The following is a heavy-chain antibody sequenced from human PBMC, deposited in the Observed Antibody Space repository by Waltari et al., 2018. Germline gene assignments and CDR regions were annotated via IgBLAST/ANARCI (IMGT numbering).Heavy chain of an antibody. Sequence: QVQLVESGGGVVQPGRSLRLSCAASGFTFSSYAMHWGRQDPGKGLEWEAVRSYDGSNKYYADSVKGRFTISRDNSKNTLYLQMNSLRAEDTAVYYCARDRVSHFDYWGQGTLVTVSS. D-gene: IGHD6-13*01. CDR1: GFTFSSYA. CDR2: RSYDGSNK. V-gene: IGHV3-30-3*01. CDR3: ARDRVSHFDY. J-gene: IGHJ4*02.